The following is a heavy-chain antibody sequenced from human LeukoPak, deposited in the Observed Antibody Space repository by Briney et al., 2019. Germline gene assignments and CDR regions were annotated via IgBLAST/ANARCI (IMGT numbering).Heavy chain of an antibody. D-gene: IGHD1-14*01. Sequence: SETLSLTCSVSGGSISSYYWSWIRRPAGKGLEWIGRIYTSGSSNYNPSPESRVTMSVDTSKSQISLKLTSVTAADTAVYYCARGQSGDRRYFDYWGQGTLVTVSS. CDR3: ARGQSGDRRYFDY. J-gene: IGHJ4*02. CDR2: IYTSGSS. CDR1: GGSISSYY. V-gene: IGHV4-4*07.